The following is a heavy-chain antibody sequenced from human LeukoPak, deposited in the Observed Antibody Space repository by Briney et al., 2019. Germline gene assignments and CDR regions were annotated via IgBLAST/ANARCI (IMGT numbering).Heavy chain of an antibody. Sequence: GGSLRLSCAASGFTFSSYAMSWVRQAPGKGLEWVSAISGSGGSTYYADSVKGRFTISRDNSKNTLYLQMSSLRAEDTAVYYCAKEYYLAARFRWGFDYWGQGTLVTVSS. CDR2: ISGSGGST. CDR1: GFTFSSYA. CDR3: AKEYYLAARFRWGFDY. J-gene: IGHJ4*02. D-gene: IGHD6-6*01. V-gene: IGHV3-23*01.